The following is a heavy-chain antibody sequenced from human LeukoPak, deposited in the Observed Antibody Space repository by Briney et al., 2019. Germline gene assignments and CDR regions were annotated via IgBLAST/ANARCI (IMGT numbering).Heavy chain of an antibody. CDR3: ALRVVPADSECYYYGMDV. V-gene: IGHV3-23*01. Sequence: PGRSLRLSCAASGFTFSNYAMSWVRQAPGKGLEWVSGISGSGGSTYYADSVKGRFTISRDNSKNTLYLQMNSLRAEDTAVYYCALRVVPADSECYYYGMDVWGQGTTVTVSS. J-gene: IGHJ6*02. D-gene: IGHD2-2*01. CDR2: ISGSGGST. CDR1: GFTFSNYA.